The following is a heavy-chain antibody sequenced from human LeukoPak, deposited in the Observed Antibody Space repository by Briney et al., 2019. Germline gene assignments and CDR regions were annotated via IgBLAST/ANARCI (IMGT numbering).Heavy chain of an antibody. Sequence: GASVKVSCKASGYTFTSYGISWVRQAPGQGLEWMGWISAYNGNTNYAQKFQGRVTITADESTSTAYMELSSLRSEDTAVYYCARETGATKAADYWGQGTLVTVSS. V-gene: IGHV1-18*01. J-gene: IGHJ4*02. CDR1: GYTFTSYG. D-gene: IGHD1-26*01. CDR3: ARETGATKAADY. CDR2: ISAYNGNT.